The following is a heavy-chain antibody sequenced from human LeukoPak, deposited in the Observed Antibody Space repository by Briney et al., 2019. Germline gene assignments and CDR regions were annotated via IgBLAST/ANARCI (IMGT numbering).Heavy chain of an antibody. Sequence: PGASVKVSCKASGYTFTGYYMHWVRQAPGQGLEWMGWINPNSGGTNYAQKLQGRVTMTTDTSTSTAYMELRSLRSDDTAVYYCARDQAYTVYNWFDPWGQGTLVTVSS. V-gene: IGHV1-2*02. CDR1: GYTFTGYY. CDR3: ARDQAYTVYNWFDP. D-gene: IGHD4-17*01. CDR2: INPNSGGT. J-gene: IGHJ5*02.